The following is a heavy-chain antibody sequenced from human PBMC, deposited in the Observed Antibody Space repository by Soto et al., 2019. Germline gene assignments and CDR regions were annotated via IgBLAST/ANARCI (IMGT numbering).Heavy chain of an antibody. CDR2: ISGSGGSK. Sequence: GGSLRLSCAASGFTFSSYAMSWVRQAPGKGLEWVSAISGSGGSKYYADSVKGRFTISRDNSKNTLYLQMNSLRAEDTAVYYCAKAHRIELRYFDWASSPLDYWGQGTLVTVSS. V-gene: IGHV3-23*01. D-gene: IGHD3-9*01. CDR3: AKAHRIELRYFDWASSPLDY. CDR1: GFTFSSYA. J-gene: IGHJ4*02.